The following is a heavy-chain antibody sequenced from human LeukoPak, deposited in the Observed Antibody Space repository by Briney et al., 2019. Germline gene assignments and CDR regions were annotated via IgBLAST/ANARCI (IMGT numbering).Heavy chain of an antibody. V-gene: IGHV3-21*01. CDR3: ATENDYYVSGTCYKGLDY. J-gene: IGHJ4*02. CDR1: GFTFSTYY. D-gene: IGHD3-10*01. CDR2: ISTTGSYV. Sequence: PGGSLRLSCAASGFTFSTYYMDWVRQAPGKGLEWVSCISTTGSYVYYADSVKGRFTISRDNAKNSLYLQMNSLRAEDTAVYYCATENDYYVSGTCYKGLDYWGQGTLVTVSS.